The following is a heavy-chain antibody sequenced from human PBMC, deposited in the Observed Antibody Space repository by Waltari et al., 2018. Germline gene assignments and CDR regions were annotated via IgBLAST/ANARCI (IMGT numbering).Heavy chain of an antibody. CDR1: GYTFPSYG. D-gene: IGHD1-20*01. J-gene: IGHJ4*02. V-gene: IGHV1-18*01. CDR2: ISAYNGNT. Sequence: QVQLVQAGAEVKKPGASVKVSCKASGYTFPSYGISWVRQAPGQGLEWMGWISAYNGNTNYAQKLQGRVTMTTDTSTSTAYMELRRLRSDDTAVYYCCSGKGDITGRGYYFDYWGQGTLVTVSS. CDR3: CSGKGDITGRGYYFDY.